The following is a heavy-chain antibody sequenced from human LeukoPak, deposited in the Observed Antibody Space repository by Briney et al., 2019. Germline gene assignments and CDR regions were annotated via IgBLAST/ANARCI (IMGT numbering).Heavy chain of an antibody. V-gene: IGHV4-59*01. J-gene: IGHJ5*02. D-gene: IGHD5-12*01. CDR2: IYYSGST. CDR1: GGSISSYY. CDR3: ARVFGYSGYPNWFDP. Sequence: SETLSLTCTVSGGSISSYYWSWIRQPPGKGLAWIGYIYYSGSTNYNPSLKSRVTISVDTSKNQFSLKLSSVTAADTAVYYCARVFGYSGYPNWFDPWGQGTLVTVSS.